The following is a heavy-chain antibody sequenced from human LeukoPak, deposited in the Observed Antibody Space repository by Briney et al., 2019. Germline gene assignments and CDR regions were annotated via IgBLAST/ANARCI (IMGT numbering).Heavy chain of an antibody. Sequence: GGSLRLSCAASGFTFSSYAMHWVRQAPGKGLGWVAVISYDGSNKYYADSVKGRFTISRDNSKNTLYLQMNSLRAEDTAVYYCAREAAADPTPTYYFDYWGQGTLVTVSS. CDR2: ISYDGSNK. CDR1: GFTFSSYA. D-gene: IGHD6-13*01. V-gene: IGHV3-30-3*01. CDR3: AREAAADPTPTYYFDY. J-gene: IGHJ4*02.